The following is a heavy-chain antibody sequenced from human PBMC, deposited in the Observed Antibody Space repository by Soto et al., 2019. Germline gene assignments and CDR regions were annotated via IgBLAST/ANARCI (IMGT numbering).Heavy chain of an antibody. J-gene: IGHJ5*02. CDR1: GGSVSSNSYY. D-gene: IGHD6-6*01. Sequence: QVQLQESGPGLVKPSETLSLTCTVSGGSVSSNSYYWSWIRQPPGKGLGCIGYIYHSGSTNYTPSLKSRVSISVVTSKNQFSLKLSSVTATGTAVYYCARESVAIAASDWFAPWGQGTLVTVSS. V-gene: IGHV4-61*01. CDR2: IYHSGST. CDR3: ARESVAIAASDWFAP.